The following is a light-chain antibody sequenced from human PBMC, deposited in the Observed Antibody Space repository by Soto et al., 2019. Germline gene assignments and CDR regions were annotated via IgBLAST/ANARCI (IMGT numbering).Light chain of an antibody. Sequence: DIQMTQSPSSLSASVGDRVTITCRASQSISSYLNWYQQKPGNAPNLLIYAASSLQSGVPSRFSGSGSGTDFTFTISSLQPEDFATYYCQQSYSTPITFGQGTRLEIK. V-gene: IGKV1-39*01. CDR2: AAS. J-gene: IGKJ5*01. CDR3: QQSYSTPIT. CDR1: QSISSY.